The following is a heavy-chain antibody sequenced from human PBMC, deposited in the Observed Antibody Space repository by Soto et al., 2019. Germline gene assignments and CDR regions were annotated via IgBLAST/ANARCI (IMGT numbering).Heavy chain of an antibody. J-gene: IGHJ6*02. CDR1: GDSISNNNFY. D-gene: IGHD6-19*01. Sequence: PSETLSLTCTVSGDSISNNNFYWGWIRQPPGKGLEWIGSIYYSGSTNYNPSLKSRVTISVDTSNNQLSLKLSSVTAADTAVYYCARGRKQWRWDYYYGMDVWGQGTTVTVSS. CDR2: IYYSGST. CDR3: ARGRKQWRWDYYYGMDV. V-gene: IGHV4-39*07.